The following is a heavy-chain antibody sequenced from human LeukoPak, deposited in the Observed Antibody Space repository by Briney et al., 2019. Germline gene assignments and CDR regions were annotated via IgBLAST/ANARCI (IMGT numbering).Heavy chain of an antibody. Sequence: SETLSLTCAVYGGSFSGYYWSWIRQPPGKGLEWIGEINHSGSTNYNPSLKSRVTISVDTSKNQFSLKLSSVTAADTAVYYCARHGSGYDSYYYYYGMDVWGQGTTVTVSS. V-gene: IGHV4-34*01. CDR3: ARHGSGYDSYYYYYGMDV. J-gene: IGHJ6*02. D-gene: IGHD5-12*01. CDR1: GGSFSGYY. CDR2: INHSGST.